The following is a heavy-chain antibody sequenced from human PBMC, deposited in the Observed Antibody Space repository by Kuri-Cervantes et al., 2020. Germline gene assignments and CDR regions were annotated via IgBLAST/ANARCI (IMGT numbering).Heavy chain of an antibody. CDR1: GYTFISYY. CDR2: INSSGCIT. V-gene: IGHV1-46*01. J-gene: IGHJ6*02. Sequence: ASVKVSCKASGYTFISYYMHWVRQAPGQGLEWMGIINSSGCITSYVQKFQGRVTMTRDTSTSTVYMELSNLGSEHTAVYYCARDRGTYYYDSSGYPREGVFYYYYYGMDVWGQGTTVTVSS. CDR3: ARDRGTYYYDSSGYPREGVFYYYYYGMDV. D-gene: IGHD3-22*01.